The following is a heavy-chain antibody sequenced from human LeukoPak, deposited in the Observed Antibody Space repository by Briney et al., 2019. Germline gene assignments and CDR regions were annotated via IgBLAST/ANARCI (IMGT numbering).Heavy chain of an antibody. Sequence: SETLSLTCTVSGGSISSYYWSWIRQPAGKGLEWIGRIYTSGSTNYNPSLKSRVTISVDTSKNQFSLKLSSVTAADTAVYYCARAGVRYFDWLFEDVWGKGTTVTVSS. CDR2: IYTSGST. CDR1: GGSISSYY. V-gene: IGHV4-4*07. CDR3: ARAGVRYFDWLFEDV. J-gene: IGHJ6*04. D-gene: IGHD3-9*01.